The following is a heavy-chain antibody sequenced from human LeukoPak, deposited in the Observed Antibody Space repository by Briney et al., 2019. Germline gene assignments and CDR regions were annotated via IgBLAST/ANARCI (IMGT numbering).Heavy chain of an antibody. V-gene: IGHV4-59*01. D-gene: IGHD3-3*01. J-gene: IGHJ4*02. CDR1: GGSISSYY. CDR3: ARGVLRFLEWSLYYFDY. CDR2: IYYSGST. Sequence: NTSGTLSLTCTVSGGSISSYYWSWIRQPPGKGLEWIGYIYYSGSTDYNPSLKSRVTISVDTSKNQFSLKLSSVTAADTAVYYCARGVLRFLEWSLYYFDYWGQGTLVTVSS.